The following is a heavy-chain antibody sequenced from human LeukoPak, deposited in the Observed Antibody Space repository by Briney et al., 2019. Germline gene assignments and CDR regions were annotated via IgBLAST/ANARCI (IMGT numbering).Heavy chain of an antibody. J-gene: IGHJ4*02. D-gene: IGHD2-21*02. Sequence: GGSLRLSCAASGFTFSSYSMNWVRQAPGKGLEWVSYISSSSSTIYYADSVKGRFTISRDNSKNTLYLQMNSLRAEDTAVYYCARDEAAYCGGDCYGGDYWGQGTLVTVSS. CDR2: ISSSSSTI. CDR3: ARDEAAYCGGDCYGGDY. V-gene: IGHV3-48*01. CDR1: GFTFSSYS.